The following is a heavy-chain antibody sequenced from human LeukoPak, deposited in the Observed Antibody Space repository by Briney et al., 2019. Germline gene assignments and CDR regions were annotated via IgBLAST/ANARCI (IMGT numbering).Heavy chain of an antibody. V-gene: IGHV3-21*01. CDR2: ISSSSSYI. CDR3: ARIPRGSGSLD. CDR1: GFTFNSYG. Sequence: GGSLRLSCAASGFTFNSYGMTWVRQAPGKGVEWVSSISSSSSYIYYADSVKGRFTISRDNAKNSLYLQMNSLRAEDTAVYYCARIPRGSGSLDWGQGTLVTVSS. D-gene: IGHD5-12*01. J-gene: IGHJ4*02.